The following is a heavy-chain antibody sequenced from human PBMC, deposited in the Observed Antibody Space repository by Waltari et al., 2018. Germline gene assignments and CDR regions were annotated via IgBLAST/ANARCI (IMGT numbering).Heavy chain of an antibody. Sequence: EVQLVESGGGLVQPGGSLRLSCAASGFTFSSYEMNWVRQAPGKGLEWVSYISSSGSTIYYADSVKGRFTISRDNAKNSLYLQMNSLRAKDTAVYYCARDDYSDSSGWYGGGNYWGQGTLVTVSS. CDR1: GFTFSSYE. CDR3: ARDDYSDSSGWYGGGNY. CDR2: ISSSGSTI. J-gene: IGHJ4*02. D-gene: IGHD6-19*01. V-gene: IGHV3-48*03.